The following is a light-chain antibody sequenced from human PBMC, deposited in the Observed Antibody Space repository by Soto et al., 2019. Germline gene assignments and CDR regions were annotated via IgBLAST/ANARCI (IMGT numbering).Light chain of an antibody. J-gene: IGKJ1*01. V-gene: IGKV3-20*01. CDR3: QQYDSSPRT. CDR1: QSVSSNY. Sequence: EIVLTQSPGTLSLSPGERATLSCRASQSVSSNYLAWYQQKPGQAPRLLMYDASSRATGIPDRFSGSGSGTDFTLTISRLEPEDFAVYYCQQYDSSPRTFGQGTKVDIK. CDR2: DAS.